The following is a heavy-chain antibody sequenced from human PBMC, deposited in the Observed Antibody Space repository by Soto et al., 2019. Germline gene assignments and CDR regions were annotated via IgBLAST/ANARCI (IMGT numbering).Heavy chain of an antibody. Sequence: GASVKVCCKVSGYMFAGYYMKWVRQAPGQGLEWMGWINPNSGGTNYAQKFQGWVTMTRDTSISTAYMELSRLRSDDSAVYYCARESINAFDYWGRGTQVTVSP. CDR2: INPNSGGT. J-gene: IGHJ4*02. V-gene: IGHV1-2*04. CDR1: GYMFAGYY. CDR3: ARESINAFDY.